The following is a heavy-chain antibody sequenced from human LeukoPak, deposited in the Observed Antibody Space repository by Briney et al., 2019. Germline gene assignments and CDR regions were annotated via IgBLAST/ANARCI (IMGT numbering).Heavy chain of an antibody. J-gene: IGHJ4*02. CDR2: IYYSGST. Sequence: PSETLSLTCTVSGGSISSDNYYWGWIRQPPGKGLEWIGSIYYSGSTYYNPSLKSRVTISVDTSKNQFSLKLSSVTAADTAVYYCARLAGDFWSGYSTPYYFDYWGQGTLVTVSS. CDR1: GGSISSDNYY. D-gene: IGHD3-3*01. CDR3: ARLAGDFWSGYSTPYYFDY. V-gene: IGHV4-39*07.